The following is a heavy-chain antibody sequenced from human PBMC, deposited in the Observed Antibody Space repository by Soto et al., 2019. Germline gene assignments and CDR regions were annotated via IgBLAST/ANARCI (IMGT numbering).Heavy chain of an antibody. CDR3: ARGPYGDNAFDI. Sequence: QVQVVQSGAEVKKPGASVKVSCTASGYSFTDYYMHWLRQAPGQGLEWMGWIAPHRDGTEFAQKFQGRITLTGDTSTSTAYMELKGLTSADTAVYFCARGPYGDNAFDIWGQGTVVTVSS. CDR2: IAPHRDGT. V-gene: IGHV1-2*02. D-gene: IGHD4-17*01. CDR1: GYSFTDYY. J-gene: IGHJ3*02.